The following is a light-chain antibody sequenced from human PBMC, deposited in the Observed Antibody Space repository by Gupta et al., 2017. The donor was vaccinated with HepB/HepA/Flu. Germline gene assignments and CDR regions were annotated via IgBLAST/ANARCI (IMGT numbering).Light chain of an antibody. Sequence: DIVVTQFPATLSLSPGERATLSCRASQSVSRYLAWYQQKRGQAPRLLIYDASDSATGIPASLSGRGSGTDFTLTISSLEPEDFAVYYCQQRYRWPLTFGQGTTLEI. J-gene: IGKJ2*01. CDR3: QQRYRWPLT. CDR2: DAS. CDR1: QSVSRY. V-gene: IGKV3-11*01.